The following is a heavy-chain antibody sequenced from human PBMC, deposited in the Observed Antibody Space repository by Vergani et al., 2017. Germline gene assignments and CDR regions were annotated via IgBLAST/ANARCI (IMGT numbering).Heavy chain of an antibody. J-gene: IGHJ4*02. CDR1: GFTFSSYA. D-gene: IGHD1-26*01. CDR3: AKVLYGKWELGYYFDY. V-gene: IGHV3-23*01. CDR2: ISGSGGST. Sequence: EVQLLESGGGLVQPGGSLRLSCAASGFTFSSYAMSWVRQAPGKGLEWVSAISGSGGSTYYADSVKGRFTISRDNSKNTLYLQMNSLRAEDTAMYYCAKVLYGKWELGYYFDYWGQGTRVTVSS.